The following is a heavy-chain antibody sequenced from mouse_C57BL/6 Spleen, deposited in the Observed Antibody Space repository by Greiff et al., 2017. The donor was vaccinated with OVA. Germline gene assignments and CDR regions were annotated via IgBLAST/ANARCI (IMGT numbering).Heavy chain of an antibody. CDR1: GYTFTSYD. J-gene: IGHJ1*03. CDR2: IYPSDGST. D-gene: IGHD1-1*01. Sequence: QVHVKQSGPELVKPGASVKLSCKASGYTFTSYDINWVKQRPGQGLEWIGWIYPSDGSTKYNEKFKGKATLTVDTSSSTAYMELHSLTSEDSAVYFCSRSSSYWYFDVWGTGTTVTVSS. CDR3: SRSSSYWYFDV. V-gene: IGHV1-85*01.